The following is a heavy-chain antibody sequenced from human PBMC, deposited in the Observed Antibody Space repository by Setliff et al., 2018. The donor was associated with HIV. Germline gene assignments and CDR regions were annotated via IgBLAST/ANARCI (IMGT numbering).Heavy chain of an antibody. CDR3: ARESPDGLDY. CDR1: GGSISSNW. J-gene: IGHJ4*02. Sequence: PSETLSLTCAVSGGSISSNWWSWVRQSPGKGLEWIGEIYHSGSTHYNPSLQSRVTISVDKSKSQFSLKVNSVTAADTAMYFCARESPDGLDYWGQGTLVTVSS. V-gene: IGHV4-4*02. D-gene: IGHD2-8*01. CDR2: IYHSGST.